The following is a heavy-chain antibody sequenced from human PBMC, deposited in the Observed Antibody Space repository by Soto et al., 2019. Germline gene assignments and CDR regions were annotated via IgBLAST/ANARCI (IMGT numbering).Heavy chain of an antibody. CDR3: ARGDYYDSSGYYYDGNWFDP. CDR1: GYTFTSYG. D-gene: IGHD3-22*01. Sequence: AAGQVSCKASGYTFTSYGISWVRQAPGQGLEWMGWISAYNGNTNYAQKLQGRVTMTTDTSTSTAYMELRSLRSDDTAVYYCARGDYYDSSGYYYDGNWFDPWGQGTLVTVSS. CDR2: ISAYNGNT. V-gene: IGHV1-18*01. J-gene: IGHJ5*02.